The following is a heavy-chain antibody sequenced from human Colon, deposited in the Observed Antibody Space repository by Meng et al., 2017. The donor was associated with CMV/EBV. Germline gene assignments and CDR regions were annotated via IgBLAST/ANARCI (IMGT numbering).Heavy chain of an antibody. V-gene: IGHV1-46*01. Sequence: ASVKVSCKASGYTLTTYYMHWVRQAPGQGLEWMGIINPSGGSTSYAQKFQGRVTMTRDTSTSTVYMELSSLRSEDTAVYYCARVCSSTSCLDYWGQGTLVTVSS. CDR1: GYTLTTYY. J-gene: IGHJ4*02. D-gene: IGHD2-2*01. CDR2: INPSGGST. CDR3: ARVCSSTSCLDY.